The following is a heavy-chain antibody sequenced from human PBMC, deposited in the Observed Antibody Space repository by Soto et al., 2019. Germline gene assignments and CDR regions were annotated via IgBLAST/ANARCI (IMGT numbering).Heavy chain of an antibody. D-gene: IGHD3-3*01. V-gene: IGHV3-33*01. CDR3: ARDWEKLRFLEWFPFDP. CDR1: GFTFSSYG. J-gene: IGHJ5*02. Sequence: GGSLRLSCAASGFTFSSYGMHWVRQAPGKGLEWVAVIWYDGSNKYYADSVKGRFTISRDNSKNTLYLQMNSLRAEDTAVYYCARDWEKLRFLEWFPFDPWGQGTLVTVSS. CDR2: IWYDGSNK.